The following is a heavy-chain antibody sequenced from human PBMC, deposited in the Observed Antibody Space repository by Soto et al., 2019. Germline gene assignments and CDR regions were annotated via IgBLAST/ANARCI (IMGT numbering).Heavy chain of an antibody. CDR1: GFTFSSYA. CDR2: ISYDGSNK. V-gene: IGHV3-30*04. CDR3: ARVKGSWNDGINAFDI. D-gene: IGHD1-1*01. J-gene: IGHJ3*02. Sequence: GGSLRLSCAASGFTFSSYAMHWVRQAPGKGLEWVAVISYDGSNKYYADSVKGRFTISRDNSKNTLYLQMNSLRAEDTAVYYCARVKGSWNDGINAFDIWGQGTMVTVSS.